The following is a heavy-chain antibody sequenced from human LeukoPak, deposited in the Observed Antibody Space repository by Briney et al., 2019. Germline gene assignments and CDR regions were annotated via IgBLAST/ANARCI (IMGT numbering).Heavy chain of an antibody. CDR1: GGSISSYY. CDR2: IYTSGST. Sequence: SETLSLTCTVSGGSISSYYWSWIRQPAGKGLEWIGRIYTSGSTNYNPSLKSRVTMSVDTSKNQFSLKLSSVTAADTAVYYCARDVGCSSTSCYNYYYYGMDVWGQGTTVTVSS. V-gene: IGHV4-4*07. D-gene: IGHD2-2*02. CDR3: ARDVGCSSTSCYNYYYYGMDV. J-gene: IGHJ6*02.